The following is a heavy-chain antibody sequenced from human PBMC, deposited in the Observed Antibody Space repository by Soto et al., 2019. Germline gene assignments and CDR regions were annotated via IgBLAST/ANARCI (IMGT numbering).Heavy chain of an antibody. Sequence: ASVKVSCKASGGTFSSYAISWVRQAPGQGLEWMGWMNPNSGNTGYAQKFQGRVTMTRNTSISTAYMELSSLRSEDTAVYYCARGAITIFGVVTYNWFDPWGQGTLVTVSS. J-gene: IGHJ5*02. CDR1: GGTFSSYA. CDR2: MNPNSGNT. V-gene: IGHV1-8*02. CDR3: ARGAITIFGVVTYNWFDP. D-gene: IGHD3-3*01.